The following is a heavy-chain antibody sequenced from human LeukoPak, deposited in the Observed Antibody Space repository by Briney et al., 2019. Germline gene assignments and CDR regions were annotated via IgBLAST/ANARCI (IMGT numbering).Heavy chain of an antibody. CDR3: ARVLLPLYGMDV. CDR2: IWYGGSNK. D-gene: IGHD3-22*01. V-gene: IGHV3-33*08. CDR1: GFTFSSYG. Sequence: GRSLRLSCAASGFTFSSYGMHWVRQAPGKGLEWVAVIWYGGSNKYYADSVKGRFTISRDNSKNTLYLQMNSLRAEDTAVYYCARVLLPLYGMDVWGQGTTVTVSS. J-gene: IGHJ6*02.